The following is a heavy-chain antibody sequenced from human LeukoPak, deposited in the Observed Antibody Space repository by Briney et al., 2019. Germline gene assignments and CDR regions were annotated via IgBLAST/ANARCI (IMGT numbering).Heavy chain of an antibody. CDR1: GFTFSSYT. CDR3: ARGGELLPYYYYGMDV. CDR2: ISSSSSYI. V-gene: IGHV3-21*01. J-gene: IGHJ6*02. D-gene: IGHD1-7*01. Sequence: GGSLRLSCAASGFTFSSYTMNWVRQAPGKGLEWVSSISSSSSYIYYADSVKGRFTISRDNAKNSLYLQMNSLRAEETAVYYCARGGELLPYYYYGMDVWGQRTTVTVSS.